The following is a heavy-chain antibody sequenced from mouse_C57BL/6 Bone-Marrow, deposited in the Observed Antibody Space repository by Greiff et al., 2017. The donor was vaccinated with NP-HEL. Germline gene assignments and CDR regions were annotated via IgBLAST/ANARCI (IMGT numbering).Heavy chain of an antibody. Sequence: EVQLMESGGGLVQPGGSLSLSCAASGFTFTDYYMSWVRQPPGKALEWLGFIRNKANGYTTEYSVSVKGRFTISRDNSQSILYLQMNALRAEDSATYYCARYGLYWYFDVWGTGPTVTVSS. V-gene: IGHV7-3*01. J-gene: IGHJ1*03. CDR2: IRNKANGYTT. CDR3: ARYGLYWYFDV. CDR1: GFTFTDYY.